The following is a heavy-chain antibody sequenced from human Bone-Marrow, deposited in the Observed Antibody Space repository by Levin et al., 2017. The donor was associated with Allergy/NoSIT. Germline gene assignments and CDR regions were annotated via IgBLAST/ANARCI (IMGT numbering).Heavy chain of an antibody. D-gene: IGHD6-19*01. CDR1: GFTFSNYG. CDR3: AKDHERYSSGWGFDQ. J-gene: IGHJ4*02. V-gene: IGHV3-30*18. CDR2: ISYDGSHI. Sequence: GGSLRLSCAASGFTFSNYGMHWVRQAPGKGLEWVAIISYDGSHIFYGESVKGRFTISRDNSKNTLYLEMNNLRAEDRAVYYCAKDHERYSSGWGFDQWGQGSLVAVSS.